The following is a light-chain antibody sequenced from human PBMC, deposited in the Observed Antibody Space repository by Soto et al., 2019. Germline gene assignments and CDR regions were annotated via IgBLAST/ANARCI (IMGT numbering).Light chain of an antibody. V-gene: IGKV1-16*01. Sequence: DVQMTQSPSSLSASVGDRVTITCRASQGVSNKLAWFQQRPGKAPKALIYDASTLQSWVPSRFSGGGSGTGFTLTIINLQPEDFATYYCLQYDAFPHTFGQGTQLEIK. CDR3: LQYDAFPHT. CDR1: QGVSNK. CDR2: DAS. J-gene: IGKJ2*01.